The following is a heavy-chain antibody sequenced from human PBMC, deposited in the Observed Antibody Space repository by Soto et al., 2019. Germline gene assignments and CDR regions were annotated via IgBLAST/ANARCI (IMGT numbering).Heavy chain of an antibody. Sequence: GSLRLSCAASGFTFSSYAMSWVRQAPGKGLEWVSAISGSGGSTYYADSVKGRFTISRDNSKNTLYLQMNSLRAEDTAVYYCARLCNGGTCSIDYWGQGTVVTVSS. J-gene: IGHJ4*02. V-gene: IGHV3-23*01. CDR2: ISGSGGST. CDR3: ARLCNGGTCSIDY. D-gene: IGHD2-15*01. CDR1: GFTFSSYA.